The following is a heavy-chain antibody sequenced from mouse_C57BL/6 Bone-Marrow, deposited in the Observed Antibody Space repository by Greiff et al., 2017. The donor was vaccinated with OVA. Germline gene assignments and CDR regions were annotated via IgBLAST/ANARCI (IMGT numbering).Heavy chain of an antibody. CDR1: GFNIKDDY. Sequence: VQLQQSGAELVRPGASVKLSCTASGFNIKDDYMHWVKERPEQGLEWIGWIDPENGDTEYAPKFQDKATITADTSSKTVYLNLSSLTSADTAVYYCTAYRYWGQGTTLTVSS. CDR2: IDPENGDT. CDR3: TAYRY. J-gene: IGHJ2*01. V-gene: IGHV14-4*01.